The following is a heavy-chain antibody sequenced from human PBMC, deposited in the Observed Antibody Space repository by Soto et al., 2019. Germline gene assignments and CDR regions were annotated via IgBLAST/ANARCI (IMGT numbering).Heavy chain of an antibody. CDR2: INPTGSGT. Sequence: EVQLVESGGGLVQPGGSLRLSCAASGFTFSNYWMHWVRQAPGKGLVWVSRINPTGSGTSYADSVKGRFSISRDNAEDTRYLQMKRLRGEDTAVYYCARVRNGEYSFNYWGQGTLVTVSS. D-gene: IGHD3-10*01. CDR1: GFTFSNYW. V-gene: IGHV3-74*01. CDR3: ARVRNGEYSFNY. J-gene: IGHJ4*02.